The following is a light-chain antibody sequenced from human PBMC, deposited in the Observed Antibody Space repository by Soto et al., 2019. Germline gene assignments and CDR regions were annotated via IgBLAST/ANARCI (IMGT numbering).Light chain of an antibody. CDR1: RSVLYKSNNKNH. Sequence: DIVMTQSPDSLAVSLGERATMNCKCSRSVLYKSNNKNHLAWYQQKPGQPPQLIIYWASTRESGVPERFSGSGSGTDFTLTISSLEAEDVAFYWCQQYFDVPFTFGGRTKVEI. V-gene: IGKV4-1*01. CDR2: WAS. J-gene: IGKJ4*01. CDR3: QQYFDVPFT.